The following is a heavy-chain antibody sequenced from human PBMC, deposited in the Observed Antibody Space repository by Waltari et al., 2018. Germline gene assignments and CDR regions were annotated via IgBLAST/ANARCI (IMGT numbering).Heavy chain of an antibody. J-gene: IGHJ4*02. D-gene: IGHD6-6*01. CDR3: ATVLWYSSSGSFDY. V-gene: IGHV1-24*01. CDR1: GYTLPELS. CDR2: FDPEDGET. Sequence: QVQLVQSGAEVKKPGASVKVSCKLSGYTLPELSMHWVRPAPGKGLEWMGGFDPEDGETIYAQKFQGRVTMNEDTSTDTAYMELSSLRSEDTAVYYCATVLWYSSSGSFDYWGQGTLVTVSS.